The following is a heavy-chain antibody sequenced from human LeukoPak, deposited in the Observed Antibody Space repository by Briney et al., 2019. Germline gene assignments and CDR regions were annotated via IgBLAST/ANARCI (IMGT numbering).Heavy chain of an antibody. CDR1: GFTFSSYA. Sequence: GGSLRLSCAASGFTFSSYAMHWVRQAPGKGLEYVSAISSNGGSTYYANSVKGRFTISRDNSKNTLYLQMGSLRAEDMAVYYCARDNMVRGVIIPLDYWGQGTLVTVSS. CDR2: ISSNGGST. D-gene: IGHD3-10*01. J-gene: IGHJ4*02. CDR3: ARDNMVRGVIIPLDY. V-gene: IGHV3-64*01.